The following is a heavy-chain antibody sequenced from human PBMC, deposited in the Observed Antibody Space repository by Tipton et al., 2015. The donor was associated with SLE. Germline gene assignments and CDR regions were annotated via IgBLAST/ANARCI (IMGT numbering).Heavy chain of an antibody. CDR3: SRAGNGAKYYYFGLDV. CDR2: VYITGNT. Sequence: GLVKPSETLSLTCTVSGGSISSYFWSWIRQPAGKGREWIGRVYITGNTNYNPSLKSRLTLSIDTSNTQFSLKLTSGTAADTAIYYCSRAGNGAKYYYFGLDVWGLGTPVTVAS. J-gene: IGHJ6*02. CDR1: GGSISSYF. V-gene: IGHV4-4*07. D-gene: IGHD1-1*01.